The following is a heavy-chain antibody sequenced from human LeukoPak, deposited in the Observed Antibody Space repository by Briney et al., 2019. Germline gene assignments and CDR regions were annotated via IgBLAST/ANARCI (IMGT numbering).Heavy chain of an antibody. J-gene: IGHJ4*02. D-gene: IGHD1-26*01. CDR2: IKEDGSEK. CDR3: ARDKPGGGYYGSLFDY. CDR1: GFTFSTYW. Sequence: PGGSLRLSCAASGFTFSTYWMSWVRQAPGKGLEWVAIIKEDGSEKYYVDSVKGRFTISRDNAKNSLYLQMNSLRAEDTAVYYCARDKPGGGYYGSLFDYWGQGTLVTVSS. V-gene: IGHV3-7*01.